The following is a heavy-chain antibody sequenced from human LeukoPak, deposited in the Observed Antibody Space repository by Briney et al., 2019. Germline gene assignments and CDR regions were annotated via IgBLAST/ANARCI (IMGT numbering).Heavy chain of an antibody. D-gene: IGHD3-10*01. V-gene: IGHV4-34*01. CDR2: INHSGST. CDR3: ARGRIAMVRGVIGPFDY. CDR1: GGSFSGYY. Sequence: SETLSLTCAVYGGSFSGYYWSWIRQPPGKGLEWIGEINHSGSTNYNPSLKSRVTISVDTSKNQFSLKLSSATAADTAVYYCARGRIAMVRGVIGPFDYWGQGTLVTVSS. J-gene: IGHJ4*02.